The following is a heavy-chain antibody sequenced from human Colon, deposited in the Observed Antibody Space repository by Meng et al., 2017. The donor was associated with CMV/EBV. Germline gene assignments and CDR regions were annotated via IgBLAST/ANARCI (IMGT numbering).Heavy chain of an antibody. CDR3: ARGGGTPIRGVLPFDF. D-gene: IGHD3-10*01. V-gene: IGHV4-34*01. CDR2: IDHTGST. J-gene: IGHJ4*02. CDR1: GGSFSPYY. Sequence: QGQLQQWGAGLLKPSETLSLTCALYGGSFSPYYWSWIRQSPGKGLEWIAEIDHTGSTNYNPSLKSRVTISIDTSNSHLSLNLTSATAADTAVYYCARGGGTPIRGVLPFDFWGQGTLVTVSS.